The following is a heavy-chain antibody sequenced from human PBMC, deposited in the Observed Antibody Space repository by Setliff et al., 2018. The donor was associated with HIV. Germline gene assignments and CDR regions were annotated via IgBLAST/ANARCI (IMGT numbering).Heavy chain of an antibody. CDR3: ARDPHYYDSSGYYWDY. V-gene: IGHV3-33*08. D-gene: IGHD3-22*01. J-gene: IGHJ4*02. CDR2: IWYDGSNK. Sequence: PGGSLRLSCAASGFTFSSYAMSWVRQVPGKGLEWVAVIWYDGSNKYYADSVRGRFIISRDNSKSTVFLQMNSLRAEDTAVYYCARDPHYYDSSGYYWDYWGQGALVTVSS. CDR1: GFTFSSYA.